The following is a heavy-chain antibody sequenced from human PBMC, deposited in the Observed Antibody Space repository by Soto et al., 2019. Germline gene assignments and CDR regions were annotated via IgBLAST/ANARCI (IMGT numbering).Heavy chain of an antibody. V-gene: IGHV1-46*03. CDR2: INPSGGST. CDR1: GYTCTNNY. D-gene: IGHD4-17*01. J-gene: IGHJ6*03. CDR3: ARGRATATTYYMDV. Sequence: ASLNVSCNASGYTCTNNYMHWVRQAPGQGLEWMGIINPSGGSTSYAQKFQGRVTMTRDRSTSTVYMELSSLRSDDTAVYYCARGRATATTYYMDVWGKGTMVTVSS.